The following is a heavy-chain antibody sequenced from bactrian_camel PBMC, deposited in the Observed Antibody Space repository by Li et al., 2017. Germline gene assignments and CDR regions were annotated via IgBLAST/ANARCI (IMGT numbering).Heavy chain of an antibody. CDR1: GFTFSRHA. D-gene: IGHD1*01. V-gene: IGHV3S6*01. J-gene: IGHJ4*01. CDR2: ISNDGNNR. CDR3: QARFLGH. Sequence: HVQLVESGGGLVQPGGSLKLSCAASGFTFSRHAMSWVRLSPGKGLEWLAGISNDGNNRPYADSVKGRFAISRDNSKNTLSLQMDSLKIEDTAVYYCQARFLGHWGQGTQVT.